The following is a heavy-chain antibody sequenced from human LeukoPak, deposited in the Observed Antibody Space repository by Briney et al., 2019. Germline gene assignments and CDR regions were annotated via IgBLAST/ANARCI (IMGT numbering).Heavy chain of an antibody. J-gene: IGHJ4*02. Sequence: SETLSLTCTVSGGSISSYYWSWIRQTPGKGLEWIGYIYYSGSTNYNPSLKSRVTISVDTSKNQFSLKLSSVTAADTAVYYCASLLLGYCSSTSCRRPFDYWGQGTLVTVSS. CDR3: ASLLLGYCSSTSCRRPFDY. CDR1: GGSISSYY. CDR2: IYYSGST. V-gene: IGHV4-59*08. D-gene: IGHD2-2*01.